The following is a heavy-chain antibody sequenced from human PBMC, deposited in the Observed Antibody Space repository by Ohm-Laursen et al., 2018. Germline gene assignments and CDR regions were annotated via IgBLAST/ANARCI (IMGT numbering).Heavy chain of an antibody. CDR1: GFTFDDYA. CDR3: AKEARRELLAFDY. V-gene: IGHV3-9*01. CDR2: ISWNSGSI. D-gene: IGHD1-7*01. J-gene: IGHJ4*02. Sequence: SSLRLSCAAPGFTFDDYAMHWVRQAPGKGLEWVSGISWNSGSIGYADSVKGRFTISRDNSKNTLYLQMNSLRAEDTAVYYCAKEARRELLAFDYWGQGTLVTVSS.